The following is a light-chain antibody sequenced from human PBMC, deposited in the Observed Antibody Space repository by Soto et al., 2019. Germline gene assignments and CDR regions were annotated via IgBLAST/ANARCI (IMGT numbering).Light chain of an antibody. V-gene: IGKV1-9*01. CDR1: QGIGRF. CDR3: QQHVSFPRS. J-gene: IGKJ2*01. Sequence: DIQLTQSPSFLSASVGDRVTIACRSSQGIGRFLVWYQQKPGKAPKVLIYAASTLQSGVTSSFSGRGSGTEFTVTISSLQPEDSATYYCQQHVSFPRSFGQGTTLEI. CDR2: AAS.